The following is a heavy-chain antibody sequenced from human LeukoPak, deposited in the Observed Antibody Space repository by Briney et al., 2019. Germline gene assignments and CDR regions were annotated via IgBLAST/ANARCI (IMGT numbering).Heavy chain of an antibody. CDR1: GGSFSGYY. J-gene: IGHJ4*02. CDR2: INHSGST. CDR3: ARAGPLVLVVGTPSFDY. D-gene: IGHD2-15*01. Sequence: PSETLSLTCAVYGGSFSGYYWSWIRQPPGKGLEWIGEINHSGSTNYSPSLRSRVSISVDRSENQLSLKLSSVTAADTAVYYCARAGPLVLVVGTPSFDYWGPGTLVTVSS. V-gene: IGHV4-34*01.